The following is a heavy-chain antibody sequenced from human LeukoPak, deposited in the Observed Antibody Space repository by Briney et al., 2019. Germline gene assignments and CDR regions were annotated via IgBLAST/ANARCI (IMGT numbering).Heavy chain of an antibody. D-gene: IGHD3-10*01. CDR3: ARDRGVSYYYGSGSYNYYYYMDV. Sequence: PGGSLRLSCAASEFSVGSNYMTWVRQAPGKGLEWVSLIYSGGSTYYADSVKGRFTISRDNSKNTLYLQMNSLRAEDTAVYYCARDRGVSYYYGSGSYNYYYYMDVWGKGTTVTVSS. CDR1: EFSVGSNY. CDR2: IYSGGST. J-gene: IGHJ6*03. V-gene: IGHV3-66*01.